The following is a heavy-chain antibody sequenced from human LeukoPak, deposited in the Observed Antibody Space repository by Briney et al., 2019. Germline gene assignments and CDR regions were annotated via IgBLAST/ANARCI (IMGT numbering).Heavy chain of an antibody. J-gene: IGHJ4*02. V-gene: IGHV3-23*01. D-gene: IGHD1-26*01. CDR3: AKAARSGSHSDD. CDR1: GFTFSTYA. Sequence: GGSLRLSCAPSGFTFSTYAMNWVRQAPGKGLEWVSLISGSGGTTYYADSVKGRFIISRDNSKNTLYLQMNSQRAEATAEYYCAKAARSGSHSDDWGQGTLVIVSS. CDR2: ISGSGGTT.